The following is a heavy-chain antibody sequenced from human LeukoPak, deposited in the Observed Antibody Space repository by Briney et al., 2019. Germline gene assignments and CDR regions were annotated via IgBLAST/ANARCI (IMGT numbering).Heavy chain of an antibody. CDR2: ISYGGTT. J-gene: IGHJ3*02. CDR1: GDSINNNVYY. Sequence: SETLSLTCTVSGDSINNNVYYWGWIRQPPGKGLEWIAIISYGGTTYYNPSLKTRATISIDTSKNKFSLKVNSVTAADTAMYYCARDRGLWLGEARDAFDIWGQGTMVTVFS. CDR3: ARDRGLWLGEARDAFDI. D-gene: IGHD3-10*01. V-gene: IGHV4-39*07.